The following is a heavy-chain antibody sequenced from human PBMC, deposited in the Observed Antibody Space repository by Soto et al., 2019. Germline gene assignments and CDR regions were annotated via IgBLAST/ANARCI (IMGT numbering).Heavy chain of an antibody. CDR1: GFSLSTTSVG. J-gene: IGHJ3*01. Sequence: QITLKESGPTLVKPTQTLTLTCTFSGFSLSTTSVGVGWIRQPPGKALEWLALIYWDDDKRYNPSLKSRLPITKDTSKNQVVLTMTSMDPVDTATYHGAHSGWSESHYDADAFDVWGQGTMVTVSS. CDR2: IYWDDDK. V-gene: IGHV2-5*02. CDR3: AHSGWSESHYDADAFDV. D-gene: IGHD1-26*01.